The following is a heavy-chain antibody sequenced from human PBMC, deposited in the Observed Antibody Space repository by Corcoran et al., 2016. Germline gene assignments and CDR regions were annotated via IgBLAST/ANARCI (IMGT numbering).Heavy chain of an antibody. Sequence: QVQLVQSGAEVKKPGASVKVSCKASGYTFTGYYMHWVRQAPGQGLEWMGWINPNSGGTNYAQKVQGRVTMTRDTSISTAYMELSRLRSDDTAVYYCARELSTVLAPLDYWGQGTLVTVSS. V-gene: IGHV1-2*02. CDR1: GYTFTGYY. D-gene: IGHD2-2*01. J-gene: IGHJ4*02. CDR2: INPNSGGT. CDR3: ARELSTVLAPLDY.